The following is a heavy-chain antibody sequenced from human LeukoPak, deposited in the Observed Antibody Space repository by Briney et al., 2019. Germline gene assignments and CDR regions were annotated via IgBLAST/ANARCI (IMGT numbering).Heavy chain of an antibody. CDR3: ARWGFYGENWFDP. CDR2: IWYDGSNK. D-gene: IGHD3-10*01. J-gene: IGHJ5*02. V-gene: IGHV3-33*01. CDR1: GFTFSSYG. Sequence: PGGSLRLSCAASGFTFSSYGMHWVRQAPGKGLEWVAVIWYDGSNKYYADSVKGRFTISRDNSKNTLYLQMNSLRAEDTAVYYCARWGFYGENWFDPWGQGTLVTVSS.